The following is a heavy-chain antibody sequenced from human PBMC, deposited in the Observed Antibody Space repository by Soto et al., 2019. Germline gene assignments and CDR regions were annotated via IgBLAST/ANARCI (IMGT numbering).Heavy chain of an antibody. Sequence: GASVKVSCKASGGTFSSYAISWVRQAPGQGLEWMGGIIPIFGAANYAQKFQGRVTITADESTSTAYMELSSLRSEDTAVYYCARDGKYSFGPYSHEALDVWGQGTTVTVSS. CDR2: IIPIFGAA. J-gene: IGHJ6*02. CDR3: ARDGKYSFGPYSHEALDV. CDR1: GGTFSSYA. D-gene: IGHD2-15*01. V-gene: IGHV1-69*13.